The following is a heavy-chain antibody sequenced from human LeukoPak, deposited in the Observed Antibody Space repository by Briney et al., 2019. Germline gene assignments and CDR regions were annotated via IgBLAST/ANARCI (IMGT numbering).Heavy chain of an antibody. Sequence: GGSLRLSCAASGFTFSSYAMNWVRQAPGKGLEWVSAISGSGGSTYYADSVKGRFTISRDNSKNTLYLQMNSLRAEDTAVYYCAKNTYYYDSSGPAFDYWGQGTLVTVSS. D-gene: IGHD3-22*01. CDR2: ISGSGGST. CDR1: GFTFSSYA. V-gene: IGHV3-23*01. CDR3: AKNTYYYDSSGPAFDY. J-gene: IGHJ4*02.